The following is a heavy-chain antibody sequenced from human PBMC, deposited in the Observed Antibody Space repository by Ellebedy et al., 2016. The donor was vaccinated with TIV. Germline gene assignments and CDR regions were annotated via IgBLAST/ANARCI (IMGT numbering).Heavy chain of an antibody. CDR3: AREKQWLLDY. D-gene: IGHD3-22*01. V-gene: IGHV4-61*08. CDR1: GGSISSGGYS. Sequence: SETLSLTXAVSGGSISSGGYSWSWIRQPPGKGLEWIGYIYYSGSTNYNPSLKSRVTISVDTSKNQFSLKLSSVTAADTAVYYCAREKQWLLDYWGQGTLVTVSS. J-gene: IGHJ4*02. CDR2: IYYSGST.